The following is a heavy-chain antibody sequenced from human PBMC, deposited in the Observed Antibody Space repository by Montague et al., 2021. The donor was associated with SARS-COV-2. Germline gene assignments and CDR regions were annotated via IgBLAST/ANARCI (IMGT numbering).Heavy chain of an antibody. D-gene: IGHD2-15*01. Sequence: SETLSLTCTVSGGSISSSNYYWGWIRQPPGKGLEWIGSIYYSGSXYYNPSLKSRAAISVDTSKNQFSLKLSSVTAADTAVFYCARDQWYGHCFDPWGQGTLVTVSS. V-gene: IGHV4-39*07. CDR1: GGSISSSNYY. J-gene: IGHJ5*02. CDR3: ARDQWYGHCFDP. CDR2: IYYSGSX.